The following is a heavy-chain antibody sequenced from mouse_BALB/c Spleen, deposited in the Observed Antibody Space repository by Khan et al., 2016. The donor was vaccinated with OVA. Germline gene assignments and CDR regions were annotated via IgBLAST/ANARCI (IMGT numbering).Heavy chain of an antibody. D-gene: IGHD3-1*01. CDR1: GYTFTNYW. Sequence: QVQLKQSGAELVRPGTSVKMSCKAAGYTFTNYWIGWVKQRPGHGLEWIGDIFPGGGYTNYNEKFKGKATLTADTSSSTAYIQLSSLTSEDSAIYSCARRGEARATWDDFDYWGQGTTLTVSS. J-gene: IGHJ2*01. CDR2: IFPGGGYT. V-gene: IGHV1-63*02. CDR3: ARRGEARATWDDFDY.